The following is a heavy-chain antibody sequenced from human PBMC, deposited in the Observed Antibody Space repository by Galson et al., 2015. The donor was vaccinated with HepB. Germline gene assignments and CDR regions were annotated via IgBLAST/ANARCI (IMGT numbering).Heavy chain of an antibody. CDR2: ISSSSSYI. J-gene: IGHJ4*02. V-gene: IGHV3-21*01. Sequence: SLRLSCAASGFTFSSYSMNWVRQAPGKGLEWVSSISSSSSYIYYADSVKGRFTISRDNAKNSLYLQMNSLRAEDTAVYYCAREPYYYDSSGYYSNFVDYWGQGTLVTVSS. CDR3: AREPYYYDSSGYYSNFVDY. CDR1: GFTFSSYS. D-gene: IGHD3-22*01.